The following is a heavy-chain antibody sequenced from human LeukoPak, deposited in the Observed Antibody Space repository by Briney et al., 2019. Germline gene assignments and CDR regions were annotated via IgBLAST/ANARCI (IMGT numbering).Heavy chain of an antibody. D-gene: IGHD2-8*01. CDR1: GGSFSGYY. CDR3: ARGLPFTIVLMVYARGEWFDP. J-gene: IGHJ5*02. CDR2: INHSGST. Sequence: SETLSLTCAVYGGSFSGYYWSWIRQPPGKGLEWMGEINHSGSTNYNPSLKSRVTISVDTSKNQFSLKLSSVTAADTAVYYCARGLPFTIVLMVYARGEWFDPWGEGTLVTVSS. V-gene: IGHV4-34*01.